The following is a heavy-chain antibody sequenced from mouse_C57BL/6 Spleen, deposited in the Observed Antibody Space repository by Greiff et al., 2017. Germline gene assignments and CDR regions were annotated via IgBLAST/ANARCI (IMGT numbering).Heavy chain of an antibody. CDR3: AKGGGYFGY. Sequence: QVQLQQPGAELVRPGASVKLSCKASGYTFTDYCINWVKQRPGQGLEWIARIYPGSGNTNYNEKFKGKATLTAEKSSSTAYMQLSSLTSEDSAFYFCAKGGGYFGYWGQGATLTVSS. V-gene: IGHV1-76*01. CDR1: GYTFTDYC. CDR2: IYPGSGNT. J-gene: IGHJ2*01.